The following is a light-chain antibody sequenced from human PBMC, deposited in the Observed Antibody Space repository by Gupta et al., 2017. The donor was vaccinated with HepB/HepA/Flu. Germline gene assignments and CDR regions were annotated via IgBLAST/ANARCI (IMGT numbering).Light chain of an antibody. CDR2: LCS. CDR3: MQSAQWPPT. J-gene: IGKJ1*01. Sequence: GLTPSPLSLHFTLVQSAPISYTSSQGLVYRDGYPYLHWFKQRPGQSPRRLIYLCSQRDSGVPDRFSGSGSGTNFTLNITRVEAEDVAVYYCMQSAQWPPTFGQGSMVEIK. V-gene: IGKV2-30*01. CDR1: QGLVYRDGYPY.